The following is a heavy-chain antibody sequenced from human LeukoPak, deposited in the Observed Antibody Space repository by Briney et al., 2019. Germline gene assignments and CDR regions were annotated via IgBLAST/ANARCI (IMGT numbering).Heavy chain of an antibody. CDR2: IGTSVSDT. CDR1: GFTFSSNA. D-gene: IGHD6-13*01. J-gene: IGHJ4*02. Sequence: GGSLKLSCAASGFTFSSNALSWVRQAPRKGLEWVSVIGTSVSDTYYADSVKGRFTISRDNSKNTVYLQLNSLRAEDTAVYYCAKRVAAPGRTYYFDYWGQGTLVIVSS. CDR3: AKRVAAPGRTYYFDY. V-gene: IGHV3-23*01.